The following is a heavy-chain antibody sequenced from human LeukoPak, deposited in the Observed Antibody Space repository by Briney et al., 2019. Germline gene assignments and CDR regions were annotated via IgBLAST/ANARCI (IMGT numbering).Heavy chain of an antibody. CDR3: ARLLGNYWRSFDY. J-gene: IGHJ4*02. CDR2: INPSGGST. D-gene: IGHD1-7*01. V-gene: IGHV1-46*01. Sequence: ASVKVSCKASGYTFTSYYMHWVRQAPGQVLVWMGIINPSGGSTSYAQKFQGRVTMTRDTSTSTVYMELSSLRSEDTAVYYCARLLGNYWRSFDYWGQGTLVTVSS. CDR1: GYTFTSYY.